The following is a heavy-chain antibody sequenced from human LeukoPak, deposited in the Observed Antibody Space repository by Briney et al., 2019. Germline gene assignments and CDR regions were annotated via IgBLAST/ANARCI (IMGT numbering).Heavy chain of an antibody. J-gene: IGHJ5*01. CDR3: ARAPYQVLRYWFDY. Sequence: ASVNVSPEPSRYTFTRYDMNCVRRSTGQGLEGLGWMNPNSGNTCYAQKFQGRVTMTRTTSISTAYMELSSLRSEDTAVYYGARAPYQVLRYWFDYWGQGTLVTVSS. D-gene: IGHD2-2*01. CDR2: MNPNSGNT. V-gene: IGHV1-8*01. CDR1: RYTFTRYD.